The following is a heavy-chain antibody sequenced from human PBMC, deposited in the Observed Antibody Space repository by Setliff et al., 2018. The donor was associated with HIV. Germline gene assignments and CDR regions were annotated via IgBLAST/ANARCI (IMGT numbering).Heavy chain of an antibody. Sequence: SETLSLTCTVSGGSISNSDFYWGWIRQSPGKGLAWIGSIYYRGATYYNPTLQSRVTISADTSKNQFYLKLTSVTAADTAIYYCARPYDSLYGWGQGVLVTVSS. J-gene: IGHJ4*02. CDR2: IYYRGAT. CDR3: ARPYDSLYG. CDR1: GGSISNSDFY. V-gene: IGHV4-39*01. D-gene: IGHD3-22*01.